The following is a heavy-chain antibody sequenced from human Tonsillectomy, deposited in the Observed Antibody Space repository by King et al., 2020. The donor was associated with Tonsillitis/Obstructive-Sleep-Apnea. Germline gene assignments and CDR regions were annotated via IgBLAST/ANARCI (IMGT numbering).Heavy chain of an antibody. D-gene: IGHD2-21*01. CDR3: ARETHSNAFDI. J-gene: IGHJ3*02. V-gene: IGHV4-61*01. Sequence: QLQESGPGLVKPSETLSLTCTVSGGSVSSGSYYWSWIRQPPGKGLEWIGYIYYSGSTTYNPSLKSRVTISVDTSKNQFSLKLSSVTAADTAVYYCARETHSNAFDIWGQGTMVTVSS. CDR2: IYYSGST. CDR1: GGSVSSGSYY.